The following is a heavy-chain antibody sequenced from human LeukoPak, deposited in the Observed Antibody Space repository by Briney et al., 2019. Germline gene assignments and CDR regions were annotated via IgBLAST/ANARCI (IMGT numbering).Heavy chain of an antibody. Sequence: PSETLSLTCTVSGGSISSSSYYWGWIRQPPGKGLEWIGSIYYSGSTYYNPSLKSRVTISVDTPKNQFSLKLSSVTAADTAVYYCARRVYGGKMHRWFDPWGQGTLVTVSS. J-gene: IGHJ5*02. D-gene: IGHD4-23*01. V-gene: IGHV4-39*01. CDR1: GGSISSSSYY. CDR2: IYYSGST. CDR3: ARRVYGGKMHRWFDP.